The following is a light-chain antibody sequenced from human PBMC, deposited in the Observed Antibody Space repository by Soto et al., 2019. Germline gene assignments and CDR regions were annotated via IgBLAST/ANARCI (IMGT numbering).Light chain of an antibody. Sequence: SYVLTQPPSVSVAPGKAARITCGGNNIGSKRVHWYQQKPGQAPLLVIYYDRDRPSGIPERFSGSNSGNTATLTISRVEAGDEADYYCQLGYGGSGHRVFGGGTKLTVL. J-gene: IGLJ2*01. CDR2: YDR. CDR3: QLGYGGSGHRV. CDR1: NIGSKR. V-gene: IGLV3-21*04.